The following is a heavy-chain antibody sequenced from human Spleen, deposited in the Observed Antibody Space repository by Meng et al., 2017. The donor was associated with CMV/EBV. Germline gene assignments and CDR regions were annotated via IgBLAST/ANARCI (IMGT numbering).Heavy chain of an antibody. Sequence: YFWTCIRQPPGKGLQWIGEIDHSGDTNYNPSLRSRVTMSLDASKNQFSLRLSSVIAADTAVYSCARGRLGVLIPLIRVYHHFYGLDVWGQGTTVTVSS. D-gene: IGHD3-16*01. CDR2: IDHSGDT. J-gene: IGHJ6*02. V-gene: IGHV4-34*01. CDR1: YF. CDR3: ARGRLGVLIPLIRVYHHFYGLDV.